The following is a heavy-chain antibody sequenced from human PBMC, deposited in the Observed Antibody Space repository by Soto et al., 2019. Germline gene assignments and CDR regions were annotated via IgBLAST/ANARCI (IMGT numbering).Heavy chain of an antibody. J-gene: IGHJ6*02. D-gene: IGHD1-26*01. CDR3: TRQGGGSWAYGMDV. Sequence: GGSLRLSCAASGFTFSPYSMNWVRQAPGKGLEWVSYISSSGSTIYYADSVKGRFTHSRDTAKSSLYLQMNSLRDEDTAVYYCTRQGGGSWAYGMDVWGQGTTVTVSS. CDR1: GFTFSPYS. V-gene: IGHV3-48*02. CDR2: ISSSGSTI.